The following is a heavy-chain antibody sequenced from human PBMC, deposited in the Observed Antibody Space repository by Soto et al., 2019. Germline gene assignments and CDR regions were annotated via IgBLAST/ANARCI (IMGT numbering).Heavy chain of an antibody. CDR3: ASPLNHDSSYPNDLDI. J-gene: IGHJ3*02. D-gene: IGHD3-22*01. CDR2: IWFDGSNE. CDR1: GFTFSSYG. Sequence: GGSLRLSCAASGFTFSSYGMHWVRQAPGKGLEWVAVIWFDGSNEYYAESVKGRFTISRDNSKNTLYLQMNSLRAEDTAVYYCASPLNHDSSYPNDLDIWGRGTMVTVSS. V-gene: IGHV3-33*01.